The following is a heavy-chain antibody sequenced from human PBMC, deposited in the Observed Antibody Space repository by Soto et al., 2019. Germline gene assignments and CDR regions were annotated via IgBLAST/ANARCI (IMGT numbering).Heavy chain of an antibody. CDR3: ARVPLRYFDWLPDPPGPYYYYGMDV. Sequence: SQTLSLTCAISGDSVSSNSAAWNWIRQSPSRGLEWLGRTYYRSKWYNDYAVSVKSRITINPDTSKNQFSLQLNSVTPEDTAVYYCARVPLRYFDWLPDPPGPYYYYGMDVWAQGTTVTVSS. J-gene: IGHJ6*02. CDR1: GDSVSSNSAA. D-gene: IGHD3-9*01. CDR2: TYYRSKWYN. V-gene: IGHV6-1*01.